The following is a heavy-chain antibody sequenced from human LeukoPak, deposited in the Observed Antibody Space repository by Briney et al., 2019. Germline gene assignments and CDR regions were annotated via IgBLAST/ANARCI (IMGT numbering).Heavy chain of an antibody. CDR3: AKADCSGGSCYCNY. Sequence: GGPLRLTCAASGLSFSGFAMSWVRQGPARGLEWVSSIRGNGETFYADSVKGRFTISRDNSKNTLYLQMNSLRAEDTAVYYCAKADCSGGSCYCNYWGQGTLATVSS. CDR2: IRGNGET. V-gene: IGHV3-23*01. D-gene: IGHD2-15*01. CDR1: GLSFSGFA. J-gene: IGHJ4*02.